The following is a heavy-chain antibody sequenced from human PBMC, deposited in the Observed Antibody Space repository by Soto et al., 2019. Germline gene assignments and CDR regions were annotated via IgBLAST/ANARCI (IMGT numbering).Heavy chain of an antibody. V-gene: IGHV3-15*01. CDR2: IKSKTDGGTT. CDR3: SGYCSSTSCYVGRFSYYYAMDG. Sequence: GGSLRLSCAASGFTFIDYNMIWVLQAPWKGLEWVGRIKSKTDGGTTDYAAPVKGRFTISRDDSKNTLYLQMNSLKTEDTAVYYCSGYCSSTSCYVGRFSYYYAMDGWGQGTTFT. D-gene: IGHD2-2*01. CDR1: GFTFIDYN. J-gene: IGHJ6*02.